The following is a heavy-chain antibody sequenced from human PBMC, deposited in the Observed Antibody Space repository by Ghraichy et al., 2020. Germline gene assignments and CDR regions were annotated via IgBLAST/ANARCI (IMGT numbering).Heavy chain of an antibody. D-gene: IGHD3-3*01. J-gene: IGHJ6*02. V-gene: IGHV1-18*01. CDR3: ASSADSYYYYYYGMDV. Sequence: ASVKVSCKASGYTFTSYGISWVRQAPGQGLEWMGWISAYNGNTNYAQKLQGRVTMTTDTSTSTAYMELRSLRSDDTAVYYCASSADSYYYYYYGMDVWGQGTTVTVSS. CDR1: GYTFTSYG. CDR2: ISAYNGNT.